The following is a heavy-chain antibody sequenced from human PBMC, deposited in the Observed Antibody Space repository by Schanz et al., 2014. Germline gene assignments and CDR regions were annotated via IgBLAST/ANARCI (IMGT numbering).Heavy chain of an antibody. CDR1: GFSLSSYN. CDR2: ISSSSSYI. D-gene: IGHD6-13*01. J-gene: IGHJ4*02. V-gene: IGHV3-21*06. Sequence: EVQLVESGGGLVQPGESLRLSCAASGFSLSSYNMNWVRQAPGKGLEWVSSISSSSSYIYYADSVKGRFTISRDNAKSSLFLQMNSLRAEDTAVYYCVREVGAAAGLAWGLDYWGRGTLVTVSS. CDR3: VREVGAAAGLAWGLDY.